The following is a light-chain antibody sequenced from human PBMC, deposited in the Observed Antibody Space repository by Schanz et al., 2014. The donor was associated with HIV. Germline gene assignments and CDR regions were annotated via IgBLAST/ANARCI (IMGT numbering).Light chain of an antibody. CDR1: QNVNNK. CDR3: QQRSNWPLT. J-gene: IGKJ4*01. V-gene: IGKV3-11*01. Sequence: EIVMTQSPATLSVSPGERATLSCRASQNVNNKVAWHQQKPGQAPRLLIYVASIRASGVPERFSGSGSGTDFTLTISSLEPEDFAVYYCQQRSNWPLTFGGGTKVEIK. CDR2: VAS.